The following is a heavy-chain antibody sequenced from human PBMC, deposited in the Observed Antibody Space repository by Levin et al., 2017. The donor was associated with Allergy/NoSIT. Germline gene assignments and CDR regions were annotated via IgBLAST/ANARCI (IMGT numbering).Heavy chain of an antibody. CDR2: MYNIGST. CDR1: GASVSIANDY. CDR3: ARASPHAFDI. J-gene: IGHJ3*02. Sequence: KPSETLSLTCTVSGASVSIANDYWSWIRQPPGKALEWIGYMYNIGSTKYTPSLKSRVTISVDKSKNQFSLRLNSVTAADTGVYFCARASPHAFDIWGQGTVVTVSS. V-gene: IGHV4-61*01.